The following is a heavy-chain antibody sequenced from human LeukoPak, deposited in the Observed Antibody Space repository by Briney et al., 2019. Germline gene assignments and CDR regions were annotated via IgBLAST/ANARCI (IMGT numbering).Heavy chain of an antibody. CDR1: GGTFSSYA. J-gene: IGHJ6*02. CDR3: ARPDIVVVPAANQYGMDV. V-gene: IGHV1-69*13. Sequence: SVKVSFKASGGTFSSYAISWVRQAPGQGLEWMGGIIPIFGTANYAQKFQGRVTITADESTSTAYMELSSLRSEDTAVYYCARPDIVVVPAANQYGMDVWGQGTTVTVSS. CDR2: IIPIFGTA. D-gene: IGHD2-2*01.